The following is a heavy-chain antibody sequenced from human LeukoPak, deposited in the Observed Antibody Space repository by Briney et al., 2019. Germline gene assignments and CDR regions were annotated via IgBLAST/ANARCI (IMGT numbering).Heavy chain of an antibody. J-gene: IGHJ4*02. D-gene: IGHD3-22*01. CDR1: GGSFSGYY. V-gene: IGHV4-34*01. CDR3: ASVYDSSGYNYHFDY. CDR2: INHSGST. Sequence: SETLSLTCAVYGGSFSGYYWSWIRQPPGKGLEWIGEINHSGSTNYNPSLKSRVTISVDTSKNQFSLKLSSVTAADTAVYYCASVYDSSGYNYHFDYWGQGTLVTVSS.